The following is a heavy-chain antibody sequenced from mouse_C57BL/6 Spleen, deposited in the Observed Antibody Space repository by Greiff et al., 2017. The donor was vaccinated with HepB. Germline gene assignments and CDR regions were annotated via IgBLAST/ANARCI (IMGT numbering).Heavy chain of an antibody. CDR3: ARANYYYAMDY. J-gene: IGHJ4*01. V-gene: IGHV5-16*01. Sequence: EVQRVESEGGLVQPGSSMKLSCTASGFTFSDYYMAWVRQVPEKGLEWVANINYDGSSTYYLDSLKSRFIISRDNAKNILYLQMSSLKSEDTATYYCARANYYYAMDYWGQGTSVTVSS. CDR2: INYDGSST. CDR1: GFTFSDYY. D-gene: IGHD4-1*01.